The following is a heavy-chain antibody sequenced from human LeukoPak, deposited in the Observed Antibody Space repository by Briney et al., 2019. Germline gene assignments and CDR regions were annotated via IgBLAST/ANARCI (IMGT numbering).Heavy chain of an antibody. CDR2: ISYDGSNK. CDR1: GFTFSSYG. D-gene: IGHD1-26*01. J-gene: IGHJ3*02. Sequence: GGSLRLSCAASGFTFSSYGMHWVRQAPGKGLEWVAVISYDGSNKYYADSVKGRFTISRDNSKNTLYLQMNRLRAEDTAVYYCAKDQSVGATLALDIWGQGTMVTVSS. CDR3: AKDQSVGATLALDI. V-gene: IGHV3-30*18.